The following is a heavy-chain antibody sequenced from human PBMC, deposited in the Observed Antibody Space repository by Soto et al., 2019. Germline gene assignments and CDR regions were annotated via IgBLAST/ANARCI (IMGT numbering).Heavy chain of an antibody. CDR2: INRGGST. V-gene: IGHV3-66*01. CDR3: VRENYYYGMDV. CDR1: RCTVSVNL. J-gene: IGHJ6*02. Sequence: GGSLRLSCAASRCTVSVNLMKWVRQATEKGLEWVSVINRGGSTDYADSAKGRFTISRDISRNTLYLQMNSLRAEDTAVYYCVRENYYYGMDVWGQGTTVT.